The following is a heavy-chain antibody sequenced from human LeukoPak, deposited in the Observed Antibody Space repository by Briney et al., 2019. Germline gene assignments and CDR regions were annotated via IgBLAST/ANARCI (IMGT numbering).Heavy chain of an antibody. Sequence: PSETLSLTCTVSGDSLTSSTYYWGWLRQPPGKGLEWIGSIYSTGITYYSPSLKRRVTVSVDTSKNQFSLKLRSVTAPDTAVYYCARRGYGSGGFDYWGQGTPGTVSS. CDR2: IYSTGIT. D-gene: IGHD3-10*01. CDR1: GDSLTSSTYY. V-gene: IGHV4-39*01. CDR3: ARRGYGSGGFDY. J-gene: IGHJ4*02.